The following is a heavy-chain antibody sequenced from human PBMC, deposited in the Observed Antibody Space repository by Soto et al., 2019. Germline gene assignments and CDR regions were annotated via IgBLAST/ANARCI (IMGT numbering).Heavy chain of an antibody. CDR3: ARGQEGVVATH. V-gene: IGHV4-34*01. D-gene: IGHD5-12*01. CDR2: IKDGGLT. CDR1: GGSLSGYY. J-gene: IGHJ4*02. Sequence: QVQLQQWGAGLLKPSETLSLTCVVYGGSLSGYYWSWIRQPPGKGLEWIGEIKDGGLTNYSPSLKSRAPISVDRPKNQFSLKLHSVTAADTAVHYCARGQEGVVATHWDQGALVTVSS.